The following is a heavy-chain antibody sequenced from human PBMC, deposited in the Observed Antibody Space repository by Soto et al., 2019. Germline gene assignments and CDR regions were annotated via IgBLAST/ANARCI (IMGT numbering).Heavy chain of an antibody. CDR3: AKDQIVVVINYFDY. CDR2: ISGSGGST. D-gene: IGHD3-22*01. CDR1: GFTFNRYS. J-gene: IGHJ4*02. Sequence: EVQLVESGGGLVKPGGSLRLSCAASGFTFNRYSMNWVRQAPGKGLEWVSAISGSGGSTYYADSVKGRFTISRDNSKNTLYLQMNSLRAEDTAVYYCAKDQIVVVINYFDYWGQGTLVTVSS. V-gene: IGHV3-23*04.